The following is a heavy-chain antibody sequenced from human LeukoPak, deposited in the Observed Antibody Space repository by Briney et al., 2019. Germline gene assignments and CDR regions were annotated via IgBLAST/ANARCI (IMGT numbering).Heavy chain of an antibody. V-gene: IGHV4-4*07. D-gene: IGHD3-3*01. CDR2: IYTSGST. J-gene: IGHJ5*02. CDR3: ARDALYDFWSGIMGNWFDP. Sequence: SETLSLTCTVCGGSISSYYWSWIRQPAGKGLEWIGRIYTSGSTNYNPSLKSRVTMSVDTSKNQFSLKLSSVTAADTAVYYCARDALYDFWSGIMGNWFDPWGQGTLVTVSS. CDR1: GGSISSYY.